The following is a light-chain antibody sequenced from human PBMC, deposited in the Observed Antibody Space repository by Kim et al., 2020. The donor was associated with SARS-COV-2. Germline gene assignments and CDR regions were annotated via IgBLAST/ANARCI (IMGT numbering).Light chain of an antibody. CDR1: QSVTSDY. Sequence: LSPGERATLSCRASQSVTSDYLAWYQQRPGQAPRLLIYGSSSRATDIPDRFSGSGSGTDFTLTISRLEPEDFAVYYCQQYGSSPLTFGGGTKLEIK. V-gene: IGKV3-20*01. J-gene: IGKJ4*01. CDR2: GSS. CDR3: QQYGSSPLT.